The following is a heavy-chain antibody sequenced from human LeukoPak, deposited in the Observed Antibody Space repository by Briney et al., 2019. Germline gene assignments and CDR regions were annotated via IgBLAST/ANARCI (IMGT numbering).Heavy chain of an antibody. D-gene: IGHD3-16*01. Sequence: PGGSLGLSCAASGFTFSSYSMNWVRQAPGKGLEWVASISSSSYIYYADSVKGRFTISRDNAKNSLYLQMNSLRAEDTAVYYCAREVKGGLDYWGQGTLVTVSS. CDR3: AREVKGGLDY. V-gene: IGHV3-21*01. J-gene: IGHJ4*02. CDR2: ISSSSYI. CDR1: GFTFSSYS.